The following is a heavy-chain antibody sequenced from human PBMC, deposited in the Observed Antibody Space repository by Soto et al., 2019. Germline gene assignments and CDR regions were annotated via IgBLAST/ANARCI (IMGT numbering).Heavy chain of an antibody. V-gene: IGHV3-23*01. CDR3: ATISDRGIAAALDS. J-gene: IGHJ4*02. Sequence: EVQLLESGGGLVRPGGSLRLSCVASTFTFTDYAMSWVRQAPGEGLEWVSGISGSGGTTYYAESVKGRFSISRDNSKNTRSLHLNNLRVEDTAIYYCATISDRGIAAALDSWGQGTLVTVSS. CDR2: ISGSGGTT. CDR1: TFTFTDYA. D-gene: IGHD6-13*01.